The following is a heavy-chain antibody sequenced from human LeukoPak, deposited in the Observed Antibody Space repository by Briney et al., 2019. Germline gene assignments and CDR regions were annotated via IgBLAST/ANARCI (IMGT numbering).Heavy chain of an antibody. CDR3: ARCQNWGDNWNDGNWFDP. D-gene: IGHD1-20*01. CDR1: GYTFTSYG. Sequence: ASVKLSCKASGYTFTSYGISWVRQAPGQGPEWMGGICAYNGNTNYAQKLQGRVTMTTDTSTSTAYMELRSLRSDDTAVYYCARCQNWGDNWNDGNWFDPWGQGTLVTVSS. J-gene: IGHJ5*02. CDR2: ICAYNGNT. V-gene: IGHV1-18*01.